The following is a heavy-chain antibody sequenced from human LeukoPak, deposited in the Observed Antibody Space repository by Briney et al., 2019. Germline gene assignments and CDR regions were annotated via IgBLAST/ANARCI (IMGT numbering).Heavy chain of an antibody. CDR2: INPNSGGT. CDR1: GYTFTGYY. J-gene: IGHJ6*02. D-gene: IGHD2-2*01. Sequence: GASVKVSCKASGYTFTGYYMHWVRQAPGQGLEWMGWINPNSGGTNYAQKFQGRVTMTRDTSISTAYMELSRLRSDDTAVYYCARGYCSSTSCYHYGTDVWGQGTTVTVSS. CDR3: ARGYCSSTSCYHYGTDV. V-gene: IGHV1-2*02.